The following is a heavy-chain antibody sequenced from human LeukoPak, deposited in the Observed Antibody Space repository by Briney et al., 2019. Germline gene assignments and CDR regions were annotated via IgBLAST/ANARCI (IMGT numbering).Heavy chain of an antibody. CDR2: ISYDGSTK. CDR3: ARDTRGVGDGWFGY. D-gene: IGHD1-26*01. CDR1: GFTFSSYS. Sequence: GGSLRLSCAASGFTFSSYSMNWVRQAPGKGLEWVAVISYDGSTKYYADSVKGRFTISRDNSKNTLYLQMNSLRADDTAVYYCARDTRGVGDGWFGYWGQGTLVTVSS. J-gene: IGHJ5*01. V-gene: IGHV3-30*03.